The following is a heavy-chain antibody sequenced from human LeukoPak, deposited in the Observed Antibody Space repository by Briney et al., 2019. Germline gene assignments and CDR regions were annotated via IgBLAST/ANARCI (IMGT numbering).Heavy chain of an antibody. CDR2: IYYSGST. Sequence: SETLSLTCTVSGGSISSYSWSGIRQPPGKGLEWIGYIYYSGSTNYNPSLKSRVTISVDTSKNQFSLKLSSVTAADTAVYYCARSDTYYVKPFDYWGQGTLVTVSS. D-gene: IGHD3-10*02. CDR3: ARSDTYYVKPFDY. CDR1: GGSISSYS. J-gene: IGHJ4*02. V-gene: IGHV4-59*01.